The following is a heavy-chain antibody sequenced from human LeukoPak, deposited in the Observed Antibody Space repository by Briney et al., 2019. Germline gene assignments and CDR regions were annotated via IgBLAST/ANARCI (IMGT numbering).Heavy chain of an antibody. V-gene: IGHV3-23*01. Sequence: GGSLRLSCAASGFTFSSYAMSWVRQAPGKGLEWVSAISGSGGSTYYADSVKGRFTISRDNSKNTLYLQMNSLRAEDTAVYYCAKDYALGEGYYFDYWGQGTLVTVSP. CDR3: AKDYALGEGYYFDY. D-gene: IGHD3-10*01. CDR2: ISGSGGST. CDR1: GFTFSSYA. J-gene: IGHJ4*02.